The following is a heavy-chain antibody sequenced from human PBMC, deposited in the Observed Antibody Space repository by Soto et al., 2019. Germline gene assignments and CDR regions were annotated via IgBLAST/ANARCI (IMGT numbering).Heavy chain of an antibody. V-gene: IGHV3-30*18. CDR2: ISYDGSNK. CDR1: GFTFSSYG. J-gene: IGHJ1*01. Sequence: QVQLVESGGGVVQPGRSLRLSCAASGFTFSSYGMHWVRQAPGKGLEWVAVISYDGSNKYYADSVKGRFTISRDNSKNTLYLQMNSLRAEDTAVYYCAKGYLDSSSWYLVTAFQHWGQGTLVTVSS. D-gene: IGHD6-13*01. CDR3: AKGYLDSSSWYLVTAFQH.